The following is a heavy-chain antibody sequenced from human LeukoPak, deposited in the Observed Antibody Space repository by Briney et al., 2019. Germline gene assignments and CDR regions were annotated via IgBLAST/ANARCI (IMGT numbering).Heavy chain of an antibody. J-gene: IGHJ4*02. V-gene: IGHV3-7*01. CDR1: GFTFSNYW. CDR3: ARTLDYGGNSDPYFDY. Sequence: PGGSLRLPCAASGFTFSNYWMSWVRQAPGKGLEWVANIEQNGGEKSYVDSVKGRFTIFRDNAKNAVYLQMNSLRAEDTAVYYCARTLDYGGNSDPYFDYWGQGTLVTVSS. D-gene: IGHD4-23*01. CDR2: IEQNGGEK.